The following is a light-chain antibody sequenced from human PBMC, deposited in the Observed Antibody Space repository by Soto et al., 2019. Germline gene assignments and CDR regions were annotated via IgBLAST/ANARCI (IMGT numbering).Light chain of an antibody. J-gene: IGKJ5*01. Sequence: EIVLTQSPGTLSLSPGERATLSCRASQILSNNIYLAWYQQKPGQAPRLLIYDASNRATGIPARFSGSGSGTDFTLTISSLEPEDFAVYYCQQRSNWPPGITFGQGTRLEIK. CDR1: QILSNNIY. CDR2: DAS. V-gene: IGKV3-11*01. CDR3: QQRSNWPPGIT.